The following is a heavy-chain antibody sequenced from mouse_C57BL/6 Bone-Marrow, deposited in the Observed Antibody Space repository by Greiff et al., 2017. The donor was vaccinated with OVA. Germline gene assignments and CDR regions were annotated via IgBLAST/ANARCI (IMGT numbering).Heavy chain of an antibody. D-gene: IGHD1-1*01. Sequence: DVMLVESGGGLVKPGGSLKLSCAASGFTFSDYGMHWVRQAPEKGLEWVAYISSGSSTIYYADTVKGRFTISRDNAKNTLFLQMTSLRSEDTAMYYCARWGYYGSSPWFAYWGQGTLVTVSA. CDR3: ARWGYYGSSPWFAY. CDR1: GFTFSDYG. CDR2: ISSGSSTI. V-gene: IGHV5-17*01. J-gene: IGHJ3*01.